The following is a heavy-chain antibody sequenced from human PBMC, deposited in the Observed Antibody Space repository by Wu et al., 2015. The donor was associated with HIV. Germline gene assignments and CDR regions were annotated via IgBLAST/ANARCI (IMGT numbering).Heavy chain of an antibody. D-gene: IGHD6-13*01. Sequence: QVQLVQSGAEVKKPGASVKVSCQASGHTLSSYGISWVRQAPGQGPEWMGWIILYNGNTNYVQKFQGRVSMSTDTATNTAYMELRSLTSDDTAVYYCVLVPFPFPRLAAPGKALNSWGQGTLVTVS. CDR3: VLVPFPFPRLAAPGKALNS. CDR1: GHTLSSYG. J-gene: IGHJ4*02. CDR2: IILYNGNT. V-gene: IGHV1-18*01.